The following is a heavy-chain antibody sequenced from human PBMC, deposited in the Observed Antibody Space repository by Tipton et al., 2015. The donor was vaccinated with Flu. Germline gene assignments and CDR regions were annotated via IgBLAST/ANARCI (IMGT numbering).Heavy chain of an antibody. CDR3: AKHPLVAPRPNEAFDV. Sequence: GLVKPSETLSLSCAVSGVSINTASYWAWIRQSPGMGLEWIVSLHQGGGPYYNPPLMNRVNVSMDTSNNRFTLSLHSVTAADTAVYYCAKHPLVAPRPNEAFDVWGQGTMVTVSS. J-gene: IGHJ3*01. V-gene: IGHV4-38-2*01. D-gene: IGHD6-6*01. CDR2: LHQGGGP. CDR1: GVSINTASY.